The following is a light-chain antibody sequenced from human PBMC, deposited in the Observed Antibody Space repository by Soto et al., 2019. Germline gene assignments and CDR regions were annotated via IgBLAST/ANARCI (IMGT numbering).Light chain of an antibody. V-gene: IGKV3-20*01. CDR1: QSVSSNY. Sequence: EIVLTQSPGTLSLSPGEGATLSCRASQSVSSNYLAWYQQKPGQAPRLLIYGTSTRATGIPDRFSGSGSGTDFTLTISRLEPEDFVVYYCQQYSSSPWTFGKGPRVEI. J-gene: IGKJ1*01. CDR2: GTS. CDR3: QQYSSSPWT.